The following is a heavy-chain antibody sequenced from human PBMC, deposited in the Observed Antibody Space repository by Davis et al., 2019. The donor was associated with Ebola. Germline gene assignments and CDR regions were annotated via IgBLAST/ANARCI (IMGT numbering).Heavy chain of an antibody. J-gene: IGHJ5*02. D-gene: IGHD2-2*01. Sequence: PGGSLRLSCVASGFTFKNYAMTWVRQAPGKGLEWVSTVSGSGGSTYDAGSVKGRLTISRDNSNNTVYLQMHSLRAEDTAVYYCAKGLYCSCTTCHEGGWFGPWGQGTLVTVSP. CDR2: VSGSGGST. CDR1: GFTFKNYA. V-gene: IGHV3-23*01. CDR3: AKGLYCSCTTCHEGGWFGP.